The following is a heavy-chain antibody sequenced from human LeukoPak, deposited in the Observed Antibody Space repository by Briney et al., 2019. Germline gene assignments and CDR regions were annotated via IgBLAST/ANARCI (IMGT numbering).Heavy chain of an antibody. CDR2: INTDGSSR. V-gene: IGHV3-74*01. CDR1: GFNFSTSW. D-gene: IGHD3/OR15-3a*01. Sequence: QPGGSLRLSCAASGFNFSTSWMNWVRQAPGKGLVCVSRINTDGSSRSYADSVKGRFTISRDNAKNTLYLQMNSLRAEDTAIYYCTRASAGLSYLDLWGRGTLVTVSS. CDR3: TRASAGLSYLDL. J-gene: IGHJ2*01.